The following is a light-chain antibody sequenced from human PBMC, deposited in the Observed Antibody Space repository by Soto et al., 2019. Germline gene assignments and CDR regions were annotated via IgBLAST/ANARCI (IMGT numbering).Light chain of an antibody. CDR1: QRVLYNSNNKKY. J-gene: IGKJ4*01. CDR3: QQYYNTQLT. CDR2: WAS. Sequence: DIVMTQSPDSLAVSLGERATINCKSSQRVLYNSNNKKYLAWYQQKPGQPPKLLIYWASTRESGVPDRFSCSVSGPDFTLTIGSLQAEDVAVYYCQQYYNTQLTFGGGTKVEIK. V-gene: IGKV4-1*01.